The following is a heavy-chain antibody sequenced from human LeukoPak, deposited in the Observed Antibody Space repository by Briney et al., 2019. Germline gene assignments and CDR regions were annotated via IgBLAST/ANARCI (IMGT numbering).Heavy chain of an antibody. CDR2: ISSSSYI. CDR3: AKDMVGSSGYYTRGFDY. D-gene: IGHD3-22*01. Sequence: GGSLRLSCAASGFTFSSYSMNWVRQAPGKGLEWVSSISSSSYIYYADSVKGRFTISRDNAKNSLYLQMNSLRAEDTALYYCAKDMVGSSGYYTRGFDYWGQGTLVTVSS. J-gene: IGHJ4*02. CDR1: GFTFSSYS. V-gene: IGHV3-21*04.